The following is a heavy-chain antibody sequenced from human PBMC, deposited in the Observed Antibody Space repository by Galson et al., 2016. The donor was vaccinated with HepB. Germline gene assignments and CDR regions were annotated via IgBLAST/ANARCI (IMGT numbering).Heavy chain of an antibody. V-gene: IGHV3-53*01. CDR1: GFTVSSNY. D-gene: IGHD6-6*01. Sequence: SLRLSCAASGFTVSSNYMSWVRQAPGKGLEWVSVIYSGGSTYYADSVKGRFTISRENSKNTLYLQMNSLRAEDTAVYYCARDYSSSSRYNDFDYWGQGTLVTVSS. CDR3: ARDYSSSSRYNDFDY. CDR2: IYSGGST. J-gene: IGHJ4*02.